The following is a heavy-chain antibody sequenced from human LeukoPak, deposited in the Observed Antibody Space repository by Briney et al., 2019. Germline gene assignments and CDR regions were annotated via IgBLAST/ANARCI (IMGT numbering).Heavy chain of an antibody. V-gene: IGHV1-2*02. J-gene: IGHJ4*02. D-gene: IGHD3-22*01. CDR1: GYTFTGYY. CDR2: INPNSGGT. CDR3: ARSNYYDSSGYYYFDY. Sequence: ASVKVSCKASGYTFTGYYMHWVRQAPGQGLEWMGWINPNSGGTNYAQKFQGRVTMTRDTSISTAYMELSRLRSDDTAVYYRARSNYYDSSGYYYFDYWGQGTLVTVSS.